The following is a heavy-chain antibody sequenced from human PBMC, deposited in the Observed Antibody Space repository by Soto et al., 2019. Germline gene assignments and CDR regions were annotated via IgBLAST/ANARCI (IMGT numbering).Heavy chain of an antibody. CDR3: ASHRKLLWFGELFGAFDI. Sequence: SETLFLTCTVSGGSISSGGYYWSWIRQHPGKGLEWIGYIYYSGSTYYNPSLKSRVTISVDTSKNQFSLKLSSVTAADTAVYYCASHRKLLWFGELFGAFDIWGQGTMVTVSS. V-gene: IGHV4-31*03. CDR2: IYYSGST. J-gene: IGHJ3*02. CDR1: GGSISSGGYY. D-gene: IGHD3-10*01.